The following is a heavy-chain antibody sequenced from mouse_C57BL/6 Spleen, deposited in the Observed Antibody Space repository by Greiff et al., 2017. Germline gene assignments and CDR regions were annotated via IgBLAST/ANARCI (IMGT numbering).Heavy chain of an antibody. CDR2: INPNNGGT. V-gene: IGHV1-26*01. Sequence: EVQLQQSGPELVKPGASVKISCKASGYTFTDYYMNWVKQSHGKSLEWIGDINPNNGGTSYNQKFKGKATLTVDKSSSTAYMELRSLTSEDSAVXYCARSRELGRRNKGRYYFDYWGQGTTLTVSS. D-gene: IGHD4-1*01. CDR3: ARSRELGRRNKGRYYFDY. CDR1: GYTFTDYY. J-gene: IGHJ2*01.